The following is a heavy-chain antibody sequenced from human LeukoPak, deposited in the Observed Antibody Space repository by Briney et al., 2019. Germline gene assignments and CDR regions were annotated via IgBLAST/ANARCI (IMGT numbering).Heavy chain of an antibody. V-gene: IGHV4-31*03. D-gene: IGHD1-7*01. Sequence: SQTLSLTCTVSGGSISSGGYSWSWIRQHPGKGLEWIGYIYYSGSTYYNPSLKSRVTISVDTSKNQFSLKLSSVTAADTAVYYCAIAYGVPGTNLYYGMDVWGQGTTVTVSS. CDR2: IYYSGST. CDR3: AIAYGVPGTNLYYGMDV. J-gene: IGHJ6*02. CDR1: GGSISSGGYS.